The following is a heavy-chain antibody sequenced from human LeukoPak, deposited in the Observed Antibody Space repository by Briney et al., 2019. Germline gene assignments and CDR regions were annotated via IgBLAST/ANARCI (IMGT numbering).Heavy chain of an antibody. J-gene: IGHJ6*03. D-gene: IGHD1-7*01. V-gene: IGHV3-30*18. CDR1: GFTFSSYG. Sequence: PGGSLRLSCAASGFTFSSYGMHWVRQAPGKGLEWVAVISYDGSNKYYADSVKGRFTISRDNSKNTLYLQMNSLRAEDTAVYYCAKDSIYGLELGYYMDVWGKGTTATVSS. CDR2: ISYDGSNK. CDR3: AKDSIYGLELGYYMDV.